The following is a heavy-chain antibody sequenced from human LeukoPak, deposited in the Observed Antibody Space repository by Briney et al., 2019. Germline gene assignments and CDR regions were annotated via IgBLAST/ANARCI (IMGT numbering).Heavy chain of an antibody. J-gene: IGHJ5*02. D-gene: IGHD6-6*01. Sequence: GGSLRLSCTASGFTLSGYDMNWVRQAPGKGLEWVSSISGSSSNIYYADSMKGRFTISRDNGKNSLYLQMNSLRAEDTAVYFCARGSSNVAARNNWFDPWGQGTLVTVSS. CDR2: ISGSSSNI. CDR1: GFTLSGYD. V-gene: IGHV3-21*01. CDR3: ARGSSNVAARNNWFDP.